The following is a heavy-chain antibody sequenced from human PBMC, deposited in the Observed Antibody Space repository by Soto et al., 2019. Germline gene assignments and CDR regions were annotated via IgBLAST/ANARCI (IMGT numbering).Heavy chain of an antibody. CDR1: GFSFSSYS. CDR2: IWYDGSKK. J-gene: IGHJ3*02. V-gene: IGHV3-33*01. D-gene: IGHD2-2*02. Sequence: QVQLVESGGGVVQPGRSLRLSCAASGFSFSSYSMDWVRQAPGKGLEWVAVIWYDGSKKLYADSVKGRFTISRDNSKNTMYLQINSLRAEDTAVYYCARDGAINAFDIWGQGTMVTVSS. CDR3: ARDGAINAFDI.